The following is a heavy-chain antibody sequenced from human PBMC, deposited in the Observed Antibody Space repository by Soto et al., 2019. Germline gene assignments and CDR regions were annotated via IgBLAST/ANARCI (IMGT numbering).Heavy chain of an antibody. Sequence: GGSLRLSCAASGFIFNNYWMHWVRQAPGKGLVWVARINGDGTTTYVDSVKGRFTISRDNAKNMVYLQMNSLRVEDTAMYYCGRGSGPRGRPYWGQGISVTVAS. CDR1: GFIFNNYW. CDR3: GRGSGPRGRPY. CDR2: INGDGTT. J-gene: IGHJ4*02. V-gene: IGHV3-74*01. D-gene: IGHD3-10*01.